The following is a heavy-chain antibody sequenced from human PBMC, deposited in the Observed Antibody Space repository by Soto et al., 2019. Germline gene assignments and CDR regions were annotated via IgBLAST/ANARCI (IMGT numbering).Heavy chain of an antibody. CDR2: IIPIFGTA. Sequence: SVKVSCKASGGTFSSYAISWVRQAPGQGLEWMGGIIPIFGTANYAQKFQGRVTITADKSTSTAYMELSSLRSEDTAVYYCARVGGVFTYYYDSSGYYTGAFDIWGQGTMVTVSS. CDR3: ARVGGVFTYYYDSSGYYTGAFDI. CDR1: GGTFSSYA. V-gene: IGHV1-69*06. D-gene: IGHD3-22*01. J-gene: IGHJ3*02.